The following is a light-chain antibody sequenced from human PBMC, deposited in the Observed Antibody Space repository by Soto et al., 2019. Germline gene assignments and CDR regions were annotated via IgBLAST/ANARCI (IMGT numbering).Light chain of an antibody. CDR1: QGIDSY. Sequence: IQLTQSPSSLSASVGDRVTITCRASQGIDSYLAWYQQRPGKVPQXLIYETSILQSGVSSRFSGSGSGTDLTITISSLQAEDCETYYGQQTRSYPSTFGGGTKVDIK. V-gene: IGKV1-9*01. CDR2: ETS. CDR3: QQTRSYPST. J-gene: IGKJ4*01.